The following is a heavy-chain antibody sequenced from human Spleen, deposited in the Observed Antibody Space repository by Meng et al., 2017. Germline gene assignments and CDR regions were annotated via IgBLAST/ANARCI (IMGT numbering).Heavy chain of an antibody. V-gene: IGHV5-51*01. J-gene: IGHJ6*02. Sequence: KVSCKASGYTFIGYWIGWVRPMPGKGLEGMGIIYAGDSDTIYSPSFEGQVTISADRSISTTYLQWSSLKASDTAMYYCARHSSHDCRGGNCYHLGSWYYYGMDVWGQGTTVTVSS. CDR3: ARHSSHDCRGGNCYHLGSWYYYGMDV. CDR1: GYTFIGYW. D-gene: IGHD2-15*01. CDR2: IYAGDSDT.